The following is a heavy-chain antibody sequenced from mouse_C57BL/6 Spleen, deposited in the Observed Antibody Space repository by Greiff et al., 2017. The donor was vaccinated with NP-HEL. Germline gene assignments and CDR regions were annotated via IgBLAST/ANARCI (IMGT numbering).Heavy chain of an antibody. CDR1: GYSFTGYY. Sequence: VQLQQSGPELVKPGASVKISCKASGYSFTGYYMNWVKQSPEKSLEWIGEINPSTGGTTYNQKFKAKATLTVDKSSSTAYMQLKSLTSEDSAVYYCARSYYGSSFYYFDYWGQGTTLTVSS. CDR3: ARSYYGSSFYYFDY. J-gene: IGHJ2*01. CDR2: INPSTGGT. V-gene: IGHV1-42*01. D-gene: IGHD1-1*01.